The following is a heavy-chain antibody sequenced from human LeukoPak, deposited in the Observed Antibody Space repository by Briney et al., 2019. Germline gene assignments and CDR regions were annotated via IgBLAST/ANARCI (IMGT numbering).Heavy chain of an antibody. CDR1: GFTFSSYG. J-gene: IGHJ4*02. CDR3: AKAHGDYFWENSYFDY. Sequence: GGSLRLSCAASGFTFSSYGMHWVRQAPGKGLEWVAVISYDGSNKYYADSVKGRFTISRDNSKNTLYLQMNSLRAEDTAVYYCAKAHGDYFWENSYFDYWGQGTLVTVSS. CDR2: ISYDGSNK. D-gene: IGHD4-17*01. V-gene: IGHV3-30*18.